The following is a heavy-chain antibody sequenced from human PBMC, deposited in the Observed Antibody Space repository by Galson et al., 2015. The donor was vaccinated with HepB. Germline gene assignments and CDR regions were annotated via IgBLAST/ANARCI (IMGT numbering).Heavy chain of an antibody. D-gene: IGHD4-17*01. Sequence: SVKVSCKASGGTFSSYAISWVRQAPGQGLEWMGGIIPIFGTANYAQKFQGRVTITADESTSTAYMELSSLRSEDTAVYYCAREYTVTTSGPFDYWGQGTLVTVSS. CDR2: IIPIFGTA. CDR3: AREYTVTTSGPFDY. V-gene: IGHV1-69*13. J-gene: IGHJ4*02. CDR1: GGTFSSYA.